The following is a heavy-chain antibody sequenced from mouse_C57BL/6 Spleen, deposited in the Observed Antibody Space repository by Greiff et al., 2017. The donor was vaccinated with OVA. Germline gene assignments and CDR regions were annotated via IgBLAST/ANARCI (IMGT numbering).Heavy chain of an antibody. D-gene: IGHD3-3*01. V-gene: IGHV7-3*01. J-gene: IGHJ2*01. CDR3: ARYGGRGYFDY. CDR1: GFTFTDYY. CDR2: IRNKANGYTT. Sequence: EVKLMESGGGLVQPGGSLSLSCAASGFTFTDYYMSWVRQPPGKALEWLGFIRNKANGYTTEYSASVKGRFTISRDNSKSILYLQMNALRAEDSATYYCARYGGRGYFDYWGQGTTLTVSS.